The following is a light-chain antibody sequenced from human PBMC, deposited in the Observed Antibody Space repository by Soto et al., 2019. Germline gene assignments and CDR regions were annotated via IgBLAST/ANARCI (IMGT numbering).Light chain of an antibody. CDR1: SSDVGGYNY. J-gene: IGLJ1*01. Sequence: QSALTQPASVSGSPGQSITISCTGTSSDVGGYNYVSWYQQHPGKDPKLMIYAVTDRPSGVSSRFSGSKSGNTASLTISGLQAEDEADYYCSSYTSSRTLFGTGTKVTVL. V-gene: IGLV2-14*01. CDR3: SSYTSSRTL. CDR2: AVT.